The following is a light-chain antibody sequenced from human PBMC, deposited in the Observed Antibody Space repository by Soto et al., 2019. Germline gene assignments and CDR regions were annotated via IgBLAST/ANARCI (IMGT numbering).Light chain of an antibody. V-gene: IGKV3-20*01. CDR2: GAS. Sequence: DIVLTQSPGPLSLSPGERATLSCRASQSVSSSYLAWYQQKPGQAPRLLFYGASSRATGIPDRFSGSGSGTDFTLTISRLEPEDFAVYYCQQYGSSPLTFGGGTKVEIK. CDR3: QQYGSSPLT. J-gene: IGKJ4*01. CDR1: QSVSSSY.